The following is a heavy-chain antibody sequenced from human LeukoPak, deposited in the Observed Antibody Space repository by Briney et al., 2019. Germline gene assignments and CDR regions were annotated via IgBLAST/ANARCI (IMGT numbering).Heavy chain of an antibody. Sequence: SVKVSCKASGGTFSSYAISWVRQAPGQGLEWMGGIIPIFGTANYAQKFQGRVTITADESTSTAYMELSSLRSEDTAVYYCARVVNPAAGTSSWFDPWGQGTLVTVSS. D-gene: IGHD6-13*01. J-gene: IGHJ5*02. CDR2: IIPIFGTA. V-gene: IGHV1-69*13. CDR3: ARVVNPAAGTSSWFDP. CDR1: GGTFSSYA.